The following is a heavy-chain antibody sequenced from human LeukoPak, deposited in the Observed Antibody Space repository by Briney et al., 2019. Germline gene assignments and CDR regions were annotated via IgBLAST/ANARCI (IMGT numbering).Heavy chain of an antibody. J-gene: IGHJ4*02. CDR1: GFTFSNYA. Sequence: QPGGSLRLSCAASGFTFSNYAMSWVRQAPGRGLEWVSTFGRGGVNTYYADSVKGRFTIPRDNSKNALYPQMNSLRAEDTAVYYCAKRGISGTYHFFDCWGQGTLVTVSS. D-gene: IGHD3-10*01. V-gene: IGHV3-23*01. CDR3: AKRGISGTYHFFDC. CDR2: FGRGGVNT.